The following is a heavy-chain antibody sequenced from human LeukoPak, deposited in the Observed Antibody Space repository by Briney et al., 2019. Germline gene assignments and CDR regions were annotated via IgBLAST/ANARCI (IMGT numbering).Heavy chain of an antibody. CDR2: ISGSGGST. J-gene: IGHJ4*02. Sequence: GGSLRLSCAASGFTFSSYGMSWVRQAPGKGLEWVSAISGSGGSTYCADSVKGRFTISRDNSKNTLYLQMNSLRAGDAAVYYCAKAPVTTCSGAYCYPFDYWSQGTLVTVSS. D-gene: IGHD2-15*01. CDR3: AKAPVTTCSGAYCYPFDY. CDR1: GFTFSSYG. V-gene: IGHV3-23*01.